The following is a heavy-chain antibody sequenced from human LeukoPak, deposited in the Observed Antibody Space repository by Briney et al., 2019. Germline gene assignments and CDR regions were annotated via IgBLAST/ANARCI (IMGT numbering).Heavy chain of an antibody. CDR2: IYYSGNT. Sequence: SSETLSLTCTVSGGSISSYYWSWIRQPPGKGLEWIWYIYYSGNTNYNPSLKSRVTISVDTSKNQFSLNLTSVTAADTAVYYCARHAYYYYGMDVWGQGTTVTVSS. CDR1: GGSISSYY. J-gene: IGHJ6*02. CDR3: ARHAYYYYGMDV. V-gene: IGHV4-59*01.